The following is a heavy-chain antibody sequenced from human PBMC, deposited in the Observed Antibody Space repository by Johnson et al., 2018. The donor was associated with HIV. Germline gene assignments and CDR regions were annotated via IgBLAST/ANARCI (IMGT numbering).Heavy chain of an antibody. V-gene: IGHV3-7*01. CDR1: GFTFSSYW. J-gene: IGHJ3*02. Sequence: VQLVESGGGLVQPGGSLRLSCAASGFTFSSYWMSWVRQAPGQGLEWVATIKQDGREKYYVDSVQGRFTISRDHAKNSLYLQMNSLRAEDTAVYYCARDWGTRGWDDAFDIWGQGTMVTVSS. CDR2: IKQDGREK. CDR3: ARDWGTRGWDDAFDI. D-gene: IGHD3-16*01.